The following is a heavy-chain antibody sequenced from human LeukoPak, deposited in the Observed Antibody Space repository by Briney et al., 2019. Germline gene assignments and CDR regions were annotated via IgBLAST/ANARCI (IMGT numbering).Heavy chain of an antibody. CDR3: ARRGIAAAGIGLNYFDY. CDR2: IYPGDSNT. CDR1: GYSFTSYW. D-gene: IGHD6-13*01. Sequence: GESLKISCKGSGYSFTSYWIGWVRQMPAKGLERMGSIYPGDSNTRYSPSFHGQVTISADKSTSTAYLQWSSLKASDTAMYYCARRGIAAAGIGLNYFDYWGQGTLVTVSS. J-gene: IGHJ4*02. V-gene: IGHV5-51*01.